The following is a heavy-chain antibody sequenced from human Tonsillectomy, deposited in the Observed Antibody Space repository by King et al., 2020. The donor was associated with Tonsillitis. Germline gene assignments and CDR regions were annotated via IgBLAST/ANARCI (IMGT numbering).Heavy chain of an antibody. J-gene: IGHJ4*02. V-gene: IGHV3-48*01. CDR2: ISNSDNTI. Sequence: VQLVESGGGLVQPGGSLRLSCTTSGFTFSSSRINWVRQAPGKGLEWLSYISNSDNTIYYADSVKGRFTISRDNSKNSVYLQIDSLRAEDTAVYYCARWGGSGWLDFWGQGTLVTVSS. CDR1: GFTFSSSR. CDR3: ARWGGSGWLDF. D-gene: IGHD6-19*01.